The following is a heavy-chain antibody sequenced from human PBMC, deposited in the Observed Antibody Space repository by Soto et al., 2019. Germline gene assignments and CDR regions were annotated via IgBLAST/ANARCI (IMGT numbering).Heavy chain of an antibody. CDR1: GFTFSSYS. D-gene: IGHD3-3*01. V-gene: IGHV3-33*01. CDR3: ARNDFWSGSIGMDV. CDR2: IWYDGSNK. J-gene: IGHJ6*02. Sequence: GGSLRLSCAASGFTFSSYSMHWVRQAPGKGLEWVAVIWYDGSNKYYADSVKGRFTISRDNSKNTLYLQMNSLRAEDTAVYYCARNDFWSGSIGMDVWGQGTTVTVSS.